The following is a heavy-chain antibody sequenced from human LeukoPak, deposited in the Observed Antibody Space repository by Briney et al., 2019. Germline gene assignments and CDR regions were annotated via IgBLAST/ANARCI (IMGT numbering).Heavy chain of an antibody. V-gene: IGHV4-59*08. Sequence: PSETLSLTCSVSGGSISSYFWSWIRQPPGKGLEWIGSMYYTGNTNYNPSLKSRVTISVDTSKTQYSLKLSSVTAADTAVYYCARSIVVAGIVSDYYYYAMDVWCQGTTVTVSS. CDR2: MYYTGNT. CDR1: GGSISSYF. CDR3: ARSIVVAGIVSDYYYYAMDV. D-gene: IGHD6-19*01. J-gene: IGHJ6*02.